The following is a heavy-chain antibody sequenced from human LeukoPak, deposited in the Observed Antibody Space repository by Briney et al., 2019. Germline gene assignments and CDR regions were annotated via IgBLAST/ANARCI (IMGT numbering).Heavy chain of an antibody. Sequence: PSETLSLTCTVSGGSVSSGSYYWSWIRQPPGKGLEWIGYIYYSGSTNYNPSLKSRVTISVDTSKNQFSLKLSSVTAADTAVYYCARDLGDYGNYFDYWGQGTLVTVSS. CDR2: IYYSGST. V-gene: IGHV4-61*01. J-gene: IGHJ4*02. CDR1: GGSVSSGSYY. CDR3: ARDLGDYGNYFDY. D-gene: IGHD4-17*01.